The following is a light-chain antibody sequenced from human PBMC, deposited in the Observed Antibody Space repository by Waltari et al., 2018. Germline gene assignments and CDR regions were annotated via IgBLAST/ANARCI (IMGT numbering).Light chain of an antibody. V-gene: IGLV2-11*01. CDR3: CSYAGGYTMA. J-gene: IGLJ2*01. CDR1: SNAVRGHKY. Sequence: QSALSQPRSVSGSPGQSVTFSCPGTSNAVRGHKYVSWHQQHPGKPPKLIIFDGSERPSGVPDRFSGSKSGNTASLTISGLQAEDEADYYCCSYAGGYTMAVGGGTKLTVL. CDR2: DGS.